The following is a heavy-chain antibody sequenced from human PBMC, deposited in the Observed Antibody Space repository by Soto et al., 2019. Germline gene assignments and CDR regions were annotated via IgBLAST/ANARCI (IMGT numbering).Heavy chain of an antibody. Sequence: EVRLLESGGDLVQPGGSLRLSCAASGFTFTSYAMSWIRQAPGKGLEWVSASTGGGDNTYYADSVKGRFTISRDNSKNTLYLQMNSLRAEDTAFYYCTQDGGSRDWLTVNWGQGTLVTVS. V-gene: IGHV3-23*01. CDR2: STGGGDNT. J-gene: IGHJ4*02. CDR3: TQDGGSRDWLTVN. D-gene: IGHD3-9*01. CDR1: GFTFTSYA.